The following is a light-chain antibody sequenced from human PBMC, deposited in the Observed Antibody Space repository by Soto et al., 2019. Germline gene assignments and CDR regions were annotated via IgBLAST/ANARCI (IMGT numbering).Light chain of an antibody. J-gene: IGLJ2*01. CDR2: DVS. CDR1: SSDVGGYNY. V-gene: IGLV2-11*01. CDR3: CSYAGSYTFEGV. Sequence: QSALTQPRSVSGSPGQSVTISCTGTSSDVGGYNYVSWYQQHPGKAPKLMIYDVSKRPSGVPDRFSGSKSGNTASLIISGLQAEDEADYYCCSYAGSYTFEGVFGGGTKLTVL.